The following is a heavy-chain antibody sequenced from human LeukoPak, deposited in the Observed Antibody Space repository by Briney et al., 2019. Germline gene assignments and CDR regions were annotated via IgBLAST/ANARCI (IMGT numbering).Heavy chain of an antibody. CDR2: IKQGGSEK. Sequence: GGSLRLSCAASGFTFSSYWMSWVRQAPGKGLEWVANIKQGGSEKYYVDSVKGRFTISRDNAKNSLYLQMNSLRAEDTAVYYCARDSSSWYNFFDYWGQGTLVTVFS. CDR1: GFTFSSYW. CDR3: ARDSSSWYNFFDY. V-gene: IGHV3-7*01. J-gene: IGHJ4*02. D-gene: IGHD6-13*01.